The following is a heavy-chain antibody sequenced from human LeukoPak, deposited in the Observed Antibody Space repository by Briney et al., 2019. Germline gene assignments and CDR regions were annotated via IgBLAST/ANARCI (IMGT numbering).Heavy chain of an antibody. CDR1: GFTFSSYS. J-gene: IGHJ4*02. CDR3: ARRGGFDY. Sequence: GGSLRLSCAASGFTFSSYSMNWVRQAPGKGLEWVSYISSSSSTIYYADSVKGRFTISRDNAKNSLYLQMNSLRAEDTAVYYCARRGGFDYWGQGTQVTVSS. V-gene: IGHV3-48*01. D-gene: IGHD3-16*01. CDR2: ISSSSSTI.